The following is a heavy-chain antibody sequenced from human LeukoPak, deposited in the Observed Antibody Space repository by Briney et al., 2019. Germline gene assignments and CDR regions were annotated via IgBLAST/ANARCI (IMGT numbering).Heavy chain of an antibody. J-gene: IGHJ4*02. D-gene: IGHD3-9*01. CDR2: ISSISSYI. CDR1: GFTFSSYS. CDR3: ARESGGALRYPYYFDY. V-gene: IGHV3-21*01. Sequence: GGSLRLSCAASGFTFSSYSMNWVRQAPGKGLEWVSSISSISSYIYYADSVKGRFTISRDNAKNSLYLQMNSLRAEDTAVYYCARESGGALRYPYYFDYWGQGTLVTVSS.